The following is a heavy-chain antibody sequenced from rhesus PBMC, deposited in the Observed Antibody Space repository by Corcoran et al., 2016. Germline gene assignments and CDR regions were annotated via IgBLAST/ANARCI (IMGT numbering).Heavy chain of an antibody. CDR2: IFGSIGST. CDR1: GGSISGGYG. Sequence: QLQLQESGPGLVKPSETLSLTCAVSGGSISGGYGWSWIRQPPGKGLEWIGHIFGSIGSTYYNPALKSRVTISTDTSKNQFSLKLSSVTAADTAVYYCARAYWTGSGCYFDYWGQGVLVTVSS. CDR3: ARAYWTGSGCYFDY. J-gene: IGHJ4*01. D-gene: IGHD2-21*01. V-gene: IGHV4-127*01.